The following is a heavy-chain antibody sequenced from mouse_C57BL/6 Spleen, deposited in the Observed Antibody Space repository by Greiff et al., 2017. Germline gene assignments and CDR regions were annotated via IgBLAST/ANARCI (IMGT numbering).Heavy chain of an antibody. V-gene: IGHV1-26*01. CDR3: ARSRGVDY. J-gene: IGHJ2*01. D-gene: IGHD1-1*01. CDR2: ITPNNGGT. CDR1: GYTFTDYY. Sequence: EVQLQQSGPELVQPGASVKISCKASGYTFTDYYMNWVKQSHGKSLEWIGDITPNNGGTSSNQTFNGKDTLTVDTPSSTAYRVLRGLTTEDAAGYYCARSRGVDYWGKGTTLTVSS.